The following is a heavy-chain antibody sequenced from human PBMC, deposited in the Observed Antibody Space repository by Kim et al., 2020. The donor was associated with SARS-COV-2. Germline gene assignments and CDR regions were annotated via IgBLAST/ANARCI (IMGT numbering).Heavy chain of an antibody. CDR2: IWYDGSNK. V-gene: IGHV3-33*08. Sequence: GGSLRLSCAASGFTFSSYGMHWVRQAPGKGLEWVAVIWYDGSNKYYADSVEGRFTISRDNSKITLYLQMNSLRAEDTAVYYCARDEATVTSDAFDIWGQGTMVTVSS. CDR3: ARDEATVTSDAFDI. D-gene: IGHD4-17*01. CDR1: GFTFSSYG. J-gene: IGHJ3*02.